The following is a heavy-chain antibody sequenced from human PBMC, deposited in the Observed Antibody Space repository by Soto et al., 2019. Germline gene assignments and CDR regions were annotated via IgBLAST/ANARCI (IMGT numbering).Heavy chain of an antibody. CDR1: GGSVSSSGYS. V-gene: IGHV4-39*01. D-gene: IGHD2-2*03. J-gene: IGHJ6*02. CDR3: ARLNGYCISTNCHGYYGMDV. CDR2: IYSSENT. Sequence: QLQLQESGPGLVKPSETLSLTCTVSGGSVSSSGYSWGWIRQSPGKGLEWIGTIYSSENTYYNPSLLSRVTISVDTSKNEFSLRLSCVTAADTAVYYCARLNGYCISTNCHGYYGMDVWGQGTTVTVSS.